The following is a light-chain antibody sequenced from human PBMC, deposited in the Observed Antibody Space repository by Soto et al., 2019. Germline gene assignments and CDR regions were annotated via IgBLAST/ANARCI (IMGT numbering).Light chain of an antibody. J-gene: IGLJ1*01. V-gene: IGLV2-14*01. CDR2: EVS. CDR1: SSDVGGYDY. Sequence: QSALTQPASVSGSPGPSITISCTGTSSDVGGYDYVSWYQLHPGKAPKLMVFEVSNRPSGVSYRFSGSKSGNTASLTISGLQAEEEADYVCSSYSISTAYLFGTGTKVTVL. CDR3: SSYSISTAYL.